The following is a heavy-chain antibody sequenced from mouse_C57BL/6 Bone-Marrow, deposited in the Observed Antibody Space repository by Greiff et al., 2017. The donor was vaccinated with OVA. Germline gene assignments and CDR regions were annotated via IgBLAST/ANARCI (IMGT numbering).Heavy chain of an antibody. Sequence: VQLQQPGAELVKPGASVKLSCKASGYTFTSYWMQWVKQRPGQGLEWIGEIDPSDSYTNYNQKFKGKATLTVDTSSSTAYMQLSSLTSEDSAVYYCARRIYGNYPYAMDYWGQGTSVTVSS. CDR3: ARRIYGNYPYAMDY. V-gene: IGHV1-50*01. D-gene: IGHD2-1*01. CDR2: IDPSDSYT. CDR1: GYTFTSYW. J-gene: IGHJ4*01.